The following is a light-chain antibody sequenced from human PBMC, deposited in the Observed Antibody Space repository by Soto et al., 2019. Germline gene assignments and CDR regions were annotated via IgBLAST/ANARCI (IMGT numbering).Light chain of an antibody. CDR2: DAS. J-gene: IGKJ1*01. CDR3: QQRSNWWT. Sequence: EIVLTQSPATPSLSPGERATLSCRASQSVSSYLAWYQQKPGQAPRLLIYDASNRATGIPARFSGSGSGTDFTLTISSLEPEDFAVYYCQQRSNWWTFGQGTKVDI. CDR1: QSVSSY. V-gene: IGKV3-11*01.